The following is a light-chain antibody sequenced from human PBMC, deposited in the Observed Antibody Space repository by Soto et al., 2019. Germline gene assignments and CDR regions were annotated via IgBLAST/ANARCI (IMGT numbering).Light chain of an antibody. J-gene: IGLJ3*02. CDR1: SSDIGASTF. CDR3: SSARRDNTWV. Sequence: QSALTQPASVSESPGQSITISCTGTSSDIGASTFVSWYQQHPGKAPKLLIYEVSNRPSGISNRFSGSKSANTASLTISGLQAEHEADYYCSSARRDNTWVFGGGTKLTVL. V-gene: IGLV2-14*03. CDR2: EVS.